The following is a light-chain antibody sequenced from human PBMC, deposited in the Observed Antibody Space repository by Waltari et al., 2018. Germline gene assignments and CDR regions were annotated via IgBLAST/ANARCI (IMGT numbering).Light chain of an antibody. CDR2: AAS. Sequence: EIVLTQSPGTLSLSPGERATLSCRASQSISRTLVGYQNKPGQAPRILIYAASTRATGIPDRLSGSGSGTDFSLTISRLEPKDFAVYYCQHYLRLPVTFGQGTKVEIK. CDR3: QHYLRLPVT. CDR1: QSISRT. V-gene: IGKV3-20*01. J-gene: IGKJ1*01.